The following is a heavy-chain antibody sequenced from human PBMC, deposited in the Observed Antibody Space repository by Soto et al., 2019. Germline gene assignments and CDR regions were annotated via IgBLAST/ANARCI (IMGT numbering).Heavy chain of an antibody. J-gene: IGHJ4*02. D-gene: IGHD3-9*01. CDR1: GYTFTSYY. CDR3: ATLGPPYYDILTGHSDY. V-gene: IGHV1-46*01. CDR2: INPSGGST. Sequence: ASVKVSCKASGYTFTSYYMHWVRQAPGQGLEWMGIINPSGGSTSYAQKFQGRVTMTRDTSTSTVYMELSSLRSEDTAVYYCATLGPPYYDILTGHSDYWGQGTLVTVSS.